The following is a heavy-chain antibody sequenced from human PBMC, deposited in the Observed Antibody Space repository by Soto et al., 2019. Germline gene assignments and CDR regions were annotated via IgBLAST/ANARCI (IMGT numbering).Heavy chain of an antibody. CDR1: GFTFSSYG. J-gene: IGHJ6*02. CDR3: AKDKYRTLFGVVIMRYYGMDV. Sequence: GGSLRLSCAASGFTFSSYGMHWVRQAPGKGLEWVAVISYDGSNKYYADSVKGRFTISRDNSKNTLYLQMNSLRAEDTAVYYCAKDKYRTLFGVVIMRYYGMDVWGQGTTVTVSS. CDR2: ISYDGSNK. D-gene: IGHD3-3*01. V-gene: IGHV3-30*18.